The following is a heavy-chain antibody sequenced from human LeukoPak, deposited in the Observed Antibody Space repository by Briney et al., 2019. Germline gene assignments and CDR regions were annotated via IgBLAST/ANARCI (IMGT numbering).Heavy chain of an antibody. CDR2: INHSGST. CDR3: ASGSLYYFDY. V-gene: IGHV4-34*01. J-gene: IGHJ4*02. CDR1: GGSFSGYY. Sequence: SETLSLTCAVYGGSFSGYYWSWIRQPPGKGLEWIGEINHSGSTNYNPSLKSRVNISVDTSKNQFSLKLSSVTAADTAVYYCASGSLYYFDYWGQGTLVTVSS.